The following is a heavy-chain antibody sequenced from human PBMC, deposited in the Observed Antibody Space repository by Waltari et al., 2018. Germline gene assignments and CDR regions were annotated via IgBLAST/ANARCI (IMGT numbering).Heavy chain of an antibody. CDR1: GGSFSGYY. V-gene: IGHV4-34*01. CDR2: INHSGST. CDR3: ARYLHCSGGSCFNWFVP. J-gene: IGHJ5*02. Sequence: QVQLQQWGAGLLKPSETLSLTCAVYGGSFSGYYWSWTRQPPGKGLEWIGEINHSGSTNYHPSLKSRVTISVDMSKNQFSLKLSSVTAADTAVYYCARYLHCSGGSCFNWFVPWGQGTLVTVSS. D-gene: IGHD2-15*01.